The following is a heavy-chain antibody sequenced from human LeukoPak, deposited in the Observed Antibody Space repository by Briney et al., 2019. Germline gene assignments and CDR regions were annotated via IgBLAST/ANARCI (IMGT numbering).Heavy chain of an antibody. CDR2: ISPDGTGI. Sequence: GGSLRLSCAASGFTFSIYWVHWVRQAPGKGLVWVSRISPDGTGINYADSVKGRFTISRDNAKDTLYLQMNSLTAGDTGVYYCARAGSYRFDYWGQGTLVTVSS. CDR1: GFTFSIYW. J-gene: IGHJ4*02. D-gene: IGHD1-26*01. CDR3: ARAGSYRFDY. V-gene: IGHV3-74*01.